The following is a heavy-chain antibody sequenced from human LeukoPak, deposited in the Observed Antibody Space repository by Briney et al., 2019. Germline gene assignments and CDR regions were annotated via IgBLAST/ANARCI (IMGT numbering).Heavy chain of an antibody. D-gene: IGHD3-3*01. CDR3: ARAPKIFGVVGFFDP. V-gene: IGHV4-30-2*01. J-gene: IGHJ5*02. CDR1: GGSISSGGYY. CDR2: IYHSGST. Sequence: PSETLSLTCTVSGGSISSGGYYWSWLRQPPGKGLEWIGYIYHSGSTYYNPSLKSRVTISVDRSKNQFSLKLSSVTAADTAVYYCARAPKIFGVVGFFDPWGQGTLVTVSS.